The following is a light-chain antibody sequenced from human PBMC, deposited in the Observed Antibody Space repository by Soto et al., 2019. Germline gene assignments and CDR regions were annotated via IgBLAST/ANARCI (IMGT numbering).Light chain of an antibody. CDR3: QHYNSYSEA. Sequence: DIQLTQSPSSLSASVGDRVTITCQASQDISNHLNWYQQKPGKAPKLLIYKASTLKSGVPSRFSGSGSGTEFTLTISSLRPDDFATYYCQHYNSYSEAFGQGTKVELK. CDR2: KAS. J-gene: IGKJ1*01. CDR1: QDISNH. V-gene: IGKV1-5*03.